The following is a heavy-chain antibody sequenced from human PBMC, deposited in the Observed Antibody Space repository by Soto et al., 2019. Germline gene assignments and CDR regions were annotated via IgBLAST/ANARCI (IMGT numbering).Heavy chain of an antibody. CDR3: SGCSGGACHQNYGMDV. CDR1: EFTFSSYT. CDR2: ISPSTSHI. J-gene: IGHJ6*02. V-gene: IGHV3-21*01. Sequence: EVHLVESGGGLVKPGGSLRLSCAVGEFTFSSYTEKWVRQAPGKGLEWVSSISPSTSHIYYADSVKGRFTISRDNAKNSLFLQMNSLRAEDTAVYYCSGCSGGACHQNYGMDVWGQGTTVTVS. D-gene: IGHD2-15*01.